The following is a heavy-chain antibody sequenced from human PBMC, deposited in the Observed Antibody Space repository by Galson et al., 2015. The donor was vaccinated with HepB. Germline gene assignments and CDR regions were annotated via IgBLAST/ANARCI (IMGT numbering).Heavy chain of an antibody. D-gene: IGHD3-3*01. V-gene: IGHV5-51*01. CDR1: GYSFTSYW. J-gene: IGHJ3*02. Sequence: QSGAEVKKPGESLKISCKGSGYSFTSYWIGWVRQMPGKGLEWMGIIYPGDSDTRYSPSFQGQVTISADKSISTAYLQWSSLKASDTAMYYCARQEGVLEWLQNPRSAFDIWGQGTMVTVSS. CDR2: IYPGDSDT. CDR3: ARQEGVLEWLQNPRSAFDI.